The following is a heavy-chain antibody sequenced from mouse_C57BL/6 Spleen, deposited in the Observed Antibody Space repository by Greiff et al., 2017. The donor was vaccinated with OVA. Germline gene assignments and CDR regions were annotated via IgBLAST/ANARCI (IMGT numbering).Heavy chain of an antibody. CDR1: GYAFSSSW. V-gene: IGHV1-82*01. J-gene: IGHJ2*01. CDR2: IYPGDGDT. Sequence: VQGVESGPELVKPGASVKISCKASGYAFSSSWMNWVKQRPGKGLEWIGRIYPGDGDTNYNGKFKGKATLTADKSSSTAYMQLSSLTSEDSAVYFCARSAGTGYWGQGTTLTVSS. D-gene: IGHD4-1*01. CDR3: ARSAGTGY.